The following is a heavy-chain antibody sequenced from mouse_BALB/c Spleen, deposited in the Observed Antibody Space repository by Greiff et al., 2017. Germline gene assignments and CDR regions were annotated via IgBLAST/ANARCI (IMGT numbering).Heavy chain of an antibody. V-gene: IGHV5-6*02. CDR1: GFTFSSYG. J-gene: IGHJ4*01. Sequence: EVKLVESGGDLVKPGGSLKLSCAASGFTFSSYGMSWVRQTPDKRLEWVATLSSGGSYTYYPDSVKGRFTISRDNAKNTLYLQMSSLKSEDTAMYYCARRGSTEAMDYWGQGTSVTVSS. CDR2: LSSGGSYT. CDR3: ARRGSTEAMDY. D-gene: IGHD2-1*01.